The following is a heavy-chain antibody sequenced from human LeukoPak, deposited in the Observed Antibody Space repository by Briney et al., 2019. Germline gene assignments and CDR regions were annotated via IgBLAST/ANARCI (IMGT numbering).Heavy chain of an antibody. D-gene: IGHD6-13*01. V-gene: IGHV3-64*01. J-gene: IGHJ4*02. Sequence: SGGSLRLSCAASGFTFSSYAMHWVRQAPGKGREYVSAIRSNGGSTYYANSVKGRFTISRDNSKNTLYLQMGSLRAEDMAVYYCARATPSSSRPYYFDYWGQGTLVTVSS. CDR3: ARATPSSSRPYYFDY. CDR1: GFTFSSYA. CDR2: IRSNGGST.